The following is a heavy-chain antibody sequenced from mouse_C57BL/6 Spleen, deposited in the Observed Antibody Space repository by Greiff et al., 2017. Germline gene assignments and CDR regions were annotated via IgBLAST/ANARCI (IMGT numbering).Heavy chain of an antibody. Sequence: QVQLQQPGAELVKPGASVKLSCKASGYTFTSYWMHWVKQRPGQGLEWIGMIHPNSGSTNYNEKFKSKATLTVDKSSSTAYMQLSSLTSEDSAVYYCARRDYYYGSSLYYAMDYWGQGTSVTVSS. CDR2: IHPNSGST. D-gene: IGHD1-1*01. CDR3: ARRDYYYGSSLYYAMDY. CDR1: GYTFTSYW. J-gene: IGHJ4*01. V-gene: IGHV1-64*01.